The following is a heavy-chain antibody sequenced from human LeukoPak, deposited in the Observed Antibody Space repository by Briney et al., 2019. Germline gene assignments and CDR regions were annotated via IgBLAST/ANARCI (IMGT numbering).Heavy chain of an antibody. CDR3: ARGLIQLYYYYMDV. Sequence: SETLSLTCTVSGGSISSSSYYWGWIRQPPGKGLEWIGSIYYSGSTYYNPSLKSRVTISVDTSKNQFSLKLSSVTAADTAVYYCARGLIQLYYYYMDVWGKGTTVTVSS. CDR2: IYYSGST. CDR1: GGSISSSSYY. V-gene: IGHV4-39*01. J-gene: IGHJ6*03. D-gene: IGHD5-18*01.